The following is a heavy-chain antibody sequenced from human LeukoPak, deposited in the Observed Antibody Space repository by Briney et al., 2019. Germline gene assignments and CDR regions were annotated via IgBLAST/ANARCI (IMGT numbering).Heavy chain of an antibody. V-gene: IGHV3-11*01. Sequence: GGSLRLSCAGSGFTFSHAWMSWIRQAPGKGLEWVSYISGSDDDTYYADSVKGRFTVSRDNAKNSLYLQMNSLRADDTAVYYCAREVTAYGGSWSKDHWGQGTLVTVSS. D-gene: IGHD2-15*01. CDR3: AREVTAYGGSWSKDH. CDR2: ISGSDDDT. CDR1: GFTFSHAW. J-gene: IGHJ4*02.